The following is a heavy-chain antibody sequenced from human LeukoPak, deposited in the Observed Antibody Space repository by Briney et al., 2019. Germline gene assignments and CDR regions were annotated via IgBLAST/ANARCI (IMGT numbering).Heavy chain of an antibody. CDR3: ARVGAVADYYYYYYMDV. J-gene: IGHJ6*03. CDR2: IYTSGST. D-gene: IGHD6-19*01. V-gene: IGHV4-4*07. CDR1: GGSISNYY. Sequence: ASETLSLTCTVSGGSISNYYWSWIRQPAGKGLEWIGRIYTSGSTNYNPSLKSRVTISVDTSKNQFSLKLSSVTAADTAVYYCARVGAVADYYYYYYMDVWGKGATVTVSS.